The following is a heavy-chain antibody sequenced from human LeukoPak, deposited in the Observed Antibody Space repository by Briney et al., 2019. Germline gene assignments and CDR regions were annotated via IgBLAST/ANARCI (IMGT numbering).Heavy chain of an antibody. V-gene: IGHV3-49*03. D-gene: IGHD3-9*01. CDR3: SRDYFVWL. J-gene: IGHJ1*01. Sequence: GGGVRFSCTASGLAFGYFAMRWFGSARGKGRGWGGFIRSKVFVVTPENATSWKDKFTISRDDSKSIAYLQMTSLKTEDTAVYYCSRDYFVWLWGQGTLVTVS. CDR2: IRSKVFVVTP. CDR1: GLAFGYFA.